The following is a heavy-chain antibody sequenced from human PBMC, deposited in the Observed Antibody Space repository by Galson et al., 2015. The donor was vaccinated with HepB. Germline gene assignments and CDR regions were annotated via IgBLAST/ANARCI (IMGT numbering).Heavy chain of an antibody. Sequence: SLRLSCAASGFTFSSYAMHWVRQAPGKGLEWVAVISYDGSNKYYADSVKGRFTISRDNSKNTLYLQMNSLRAEDTAVYYCARDRYDSSGYHYYYYYYGMDVWGQGTTVTVSS. V-gene: IGHV3-30-3*01. J-gene: IGHJ6*02. CDR1: GFTFSSYA. CDR2: ISYDGSNK. CDR3: ARDRYDSSGYHYYYYYYGMDV. D-gene: IGHD3-22*01.